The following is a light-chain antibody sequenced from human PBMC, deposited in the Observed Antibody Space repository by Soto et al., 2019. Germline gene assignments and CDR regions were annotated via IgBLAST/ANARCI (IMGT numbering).Light chain of an antibody. V-gene: IGLV2-11*02. J-gene: IGLJ2*01. Sequence: QSALTQPRSVSGSPSQSVTISCTGTSGDVGGFNYVSWYQQHPDKAPKLIIYDVNKRPSGVPDRFSGSKSGNTASLTISGLQAEDEADYYCCSYAGGHVVFGGGTKVTVL. CDR1: SGDVGGFNY. CDR2: DVN. CDR3: CSYAGGHVV.